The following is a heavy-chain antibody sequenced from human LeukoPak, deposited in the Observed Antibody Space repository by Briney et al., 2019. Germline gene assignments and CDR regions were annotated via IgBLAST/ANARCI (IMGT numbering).Heavy chain of an antibody. CDR1: AGSISSSSYY. V-gene: IGHV4-39*01. CDR2: MYYSGST. J-gene: IGHJ6*02. CDR3: ARHASDSSGFYNYYGMDV. D-gene: IGHD3-22*01. Sequence: SETPSLTCTVSAGSISSSSYYWAWIRQPPGKGLEWIGSMYYSGSTNYNPSLKSRVTISADTSKNQFFLKVSSVTAADTAVYYCARHASDSSGFYNYYGMDVWGQGTTVTVSS.